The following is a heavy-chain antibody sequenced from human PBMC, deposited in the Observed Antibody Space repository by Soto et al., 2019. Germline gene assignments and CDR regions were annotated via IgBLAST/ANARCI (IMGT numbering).Heavy chain of an antibody. J-gene: IGHJ5*02. V-gene: IGHV4-31*03. CDR2: IYYSGST. CDR3: ARRERYYGSPGWFDP. CDR1: GGSISSGGYY. D-gene: IGHD3-10*01. Sequence: ASETLSLTCTVSGGSISSGGYYWSWIRQHPGKGLEWIGYIYYSGSTYYNPSLKSRVTISVDTSKNQFSLKLSSVTAADTAMYFCARRERYYGSPGWFDPWGPGTLVTVSS.